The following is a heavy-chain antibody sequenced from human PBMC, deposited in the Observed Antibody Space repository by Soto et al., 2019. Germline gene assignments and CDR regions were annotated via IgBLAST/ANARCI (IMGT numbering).Heavy chain of an antibody. Sequence: SETLSLTCAVSGYSISSGYYWGWIRQPPGKGLEWIGSIYHSGSTYYNPSLKSRVTISVDTSKNQFSLKLSSVTAADTAVYHCARESTVTTFSSWFDPWGQGTLVTVSS. J-gene: IGHJ5*02. CDR2: IYHSGST. V-gene: IGHV4-38-2*02. CDR3: ARESTVTTFSSWFDP. CDR1: GYSISSGYY. D-gene: IGHD4-17*01.